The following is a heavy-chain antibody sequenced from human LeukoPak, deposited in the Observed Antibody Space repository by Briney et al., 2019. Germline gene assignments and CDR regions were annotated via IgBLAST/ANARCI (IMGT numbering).Heavy chain of an antibody. CDR1: GYTFSNYG. D-gene: IGHD3-9*01. V-gene: IGHV1-18*01. J-gene: IGHJ5*02. CDR2: ISGQTGKT. CDR3: AREWWGYDVLTGDNWFDP. Sequence: ASVKVSCKASGYTFSNYGISWVRQATGRGLEWMGWISGQTGKTKQAQKFQGRITLTTDSATNTAYMELRSLTSDDTAVYYCAREWWGYDVLTGDNWFDPWGQGTLVTVSS.